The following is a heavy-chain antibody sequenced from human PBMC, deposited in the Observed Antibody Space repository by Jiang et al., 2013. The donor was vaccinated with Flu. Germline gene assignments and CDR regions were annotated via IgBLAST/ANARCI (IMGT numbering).Heavy chain of an antibody. Sequence: SLKISCKGSGYSFTSYWIGWVRQMPGKGLEWMGIIYPGDSDTRYSPSFQGQVTISADKSISTAYLQWSSLKASDTAMYYCARLGVRDDILTGYRPEIDYWGQGTLVTVSS. D-gene: IGHD3-9*01. CDR1: GYSFTSYW. CDR2: IYPGDSDT. J-gene: IGHJ4*02. CDR3: ARLGVRDDILTGYRPEIDY. V-gene: IGHV5-51*01.